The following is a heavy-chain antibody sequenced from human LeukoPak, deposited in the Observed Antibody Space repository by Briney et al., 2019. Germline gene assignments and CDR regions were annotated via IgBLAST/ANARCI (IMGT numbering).Heavy chain of an antibody. V-gene: IGHV3-11*01. CDR2: ITNNGRKT. D-gene: IGHD3-9*01. J-gene: IGHJ4*02. CDR1: GFIFNDYF. Sequence: KPGGSLRLSCAASGFIFNDYFMGWIRQTPGKGLEWVSYITNNGRKTYYADSMKGRFTISRDNAKNSLYLQMNSLGAEDTAVYYCARGGGGNSDFLTTYTGASLSSDYWGQGALVTVSS. CDR3: ARGGGGNSDFLTTYTGASLSSDY.